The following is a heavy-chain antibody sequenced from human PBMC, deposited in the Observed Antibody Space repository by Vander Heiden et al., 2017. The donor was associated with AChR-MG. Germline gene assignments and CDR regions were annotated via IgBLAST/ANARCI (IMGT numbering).Heavy chain of an antibody. CDR1: GGPIHRYF. CDR2: VHSSGSS. Sequence: QVQLQESGPGLVKPSETLSLTCPVSGGPIHRYFWNWIRLPAGKGLEWIGRVHSSGSSTYNSSLKSRVTMSVDTSENRLSLKLGSVTAADTAVYYCAKEISATDARDYSYAMDVWGQGTTVTVSS. D-gene: IGHD6-6*01. CDR3: AKEISATDARDYSYAMDV. V-gene: IGHV4-4*07. J-gene: IGHJ6*02.